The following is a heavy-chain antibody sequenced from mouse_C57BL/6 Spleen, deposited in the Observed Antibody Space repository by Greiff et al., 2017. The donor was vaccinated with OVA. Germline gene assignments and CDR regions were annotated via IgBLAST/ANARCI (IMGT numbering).Heavy chain of an antibody. V-gene: IGHV1-61*01. CDR1: GYTFTSYW. D-gene: IGHD2-2*01. CDR2: IYPSDSET. CDR3: ARVRDGYDVVFAY. J-gene: IGHJ3*01. Sequence: QVQLKQPGAELVRPGSSVKLSCKASGYTFTSYWMDWVKQRPGQGLEWIGNIYPSDSETHYNQKFKDKATLTVDKSSSTAYMQLSSLTSEDSAVYYCARVRDGYDVVFAYWGQGTLVTVSA.